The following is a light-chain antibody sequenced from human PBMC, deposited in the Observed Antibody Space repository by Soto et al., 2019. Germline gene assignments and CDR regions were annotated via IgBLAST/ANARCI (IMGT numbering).Light chain of an antibody. Sequence: DIQMTQSPSSLSASVGDRVTITCRASQGISTYLNWYQQKPGKAPKLLIYAASSLQSGVPSRFSGSGSETDFTLTISSLQAEDVALYYCHQYYNSPYTFGQGTKLEIK. CDR3: HQYYNSPYT. CDR1: QGISTY. CDR2: AAS. J-gene: IGKJ2*01. V-gene: IGKV1-39*01.